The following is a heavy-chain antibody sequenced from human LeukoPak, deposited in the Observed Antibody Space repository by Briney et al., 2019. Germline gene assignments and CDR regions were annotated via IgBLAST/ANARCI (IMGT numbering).Heavy chain of an antibody. V-gene: IGHV3-23*01. Sequence: PGGSLRLSCAASGFTFSSYAMSWVRQAPGKGLEWVSAISGSGGSTYYADSVKGRFTISRDNSKNTLYLQMNSLRAEDTAVYYCAKDRIVLRYFDWLSRNQPKLPFDYWGQGTLVTVSS. D-gene: IGHD3-9*01. CDR3: AKDRIVLRYFDWLSRNQPKLPFDY. CDR2: ISGSGGST. J-gene: IGHJ4*02. CDR1: GFTFSSYA.